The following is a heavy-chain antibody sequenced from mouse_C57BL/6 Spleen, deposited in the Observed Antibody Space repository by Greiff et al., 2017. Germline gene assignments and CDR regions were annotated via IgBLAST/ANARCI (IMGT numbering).Heavy chain of an antibody. J-gene: IGHJ4*01. D-gene: IGHD1-1*01. V-gene: IGHV5-16*01. CDR1: GFTFSDYY. CDR2: INYDGSST. Sequence: EVMLVESEGGLVQPGSSMKLSCTASGFTFSDYYMAWVRQVPEKGLEWVANINYDGSSTYYLDSLKSRFIISRDNAKNILYLQMSSLKSEDTDTYYCARLPYYYGSSYAMDYWGQGTSVTVAS. CDR3: ARLPYYYGSSYAMDY.